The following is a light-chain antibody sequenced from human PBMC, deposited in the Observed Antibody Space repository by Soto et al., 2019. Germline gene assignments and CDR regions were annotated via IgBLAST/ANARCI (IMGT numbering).Light chain of an antibody. CDR3: QQRNNWPLT. CDR2: GAS. J-gene: IGKJ4*01. CDR1: QSVSSN. Sequence: ECVLTQSPGNLSLSTGERAPLSCRASQSVSSNLAWYQQKPGQAPRLLIYGASSRATGIPDRFSGSGSGTDFTLTISSLEPEDFALYFCQQRNNWPLTFGGGTKVDIK. V-gene: IGKV3-11*01.